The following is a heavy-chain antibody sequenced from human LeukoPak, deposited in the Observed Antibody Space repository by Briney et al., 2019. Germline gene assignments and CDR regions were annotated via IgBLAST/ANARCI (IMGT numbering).Heavy chain of an antibody. CDR3: ARDLSGYSYGNWFDP. J-gene: IGHJ5*02. Sequence: ASVKVSCKASGYTFTGYYIHWVRQAPGQGLEWMGWINPNSGGTNYAQKFQGRVTMTRDTSISTAYMELSRLRSDDTAVYYCARDLSGYSYGNWFDPWGQGTLVTVSS. D-gene: IGHD5-18*01. CDR1: GYTFTGYY. CDR2: INPNSGGT. V-gene: IGHV1-2*02.